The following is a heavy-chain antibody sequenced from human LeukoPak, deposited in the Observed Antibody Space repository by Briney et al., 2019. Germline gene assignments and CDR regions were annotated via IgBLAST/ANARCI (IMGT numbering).Heavy chain of an antibody. CDR3: ARATVYYYYYMDV. Sequence: SETLSLTCAVYGGSFSGYYWSWIRQPPGKGLEWSWEINHSGSTNYNPSLKSRVTISVDTSKNQFSLKLSSVTAADTAVYYCARATVYYYYYMDVWGKGTTVTVSS. V-gene: IGHV4-34*01. CDR1: GGSFSGYY. J-gene: IGHJ6*03. CDR2: INHSGST.